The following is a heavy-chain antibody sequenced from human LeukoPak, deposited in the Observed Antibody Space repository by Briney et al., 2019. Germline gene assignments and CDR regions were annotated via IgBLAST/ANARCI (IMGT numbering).Heavy chain of an antibody. Sequence: PGGSLRLSCAASGFTFDDYAMHWVRQAPWKGLEWVSGISWNGGSIGYADSVKGRFTISRDNAKNSLYLQMNSLRAEDTALYYCAKGSMTAYYYYGMDVWGQGTTVTVSS. CDR1: GFTFDDYA. V-gene: IGHV3-9*01. CDR3: AKGSMTAYYYYGMDV. CDR2: ISWNGGSI. J-gene: IGHJ6*02. D-gene: IGHD2/OR15-2a*01.